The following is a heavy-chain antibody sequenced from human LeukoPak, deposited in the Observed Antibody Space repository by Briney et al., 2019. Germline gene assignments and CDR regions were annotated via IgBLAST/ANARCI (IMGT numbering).Heavy chain of an antibody. Sequence: AETLSLSCSVSGGXFSSSSFYWGWHRPPPGKGLEWCGSIYNSGSTYSHQTLKSRATISVDTSKNQYSLKLSSVTATDTAVYYCARQRVTYSSFRGIAAAGTPSGCDYWGEGGLVSDSS. J-gene: IGHJ4*02. CDR2: IYNSGST. V-gene: IGHV4-39*01. D-gene: IGHD6-13*01. CDR1: GGXFSSSSFY. CDR3: ARQRVTYSSFRGIAAAGTPSGCDY.